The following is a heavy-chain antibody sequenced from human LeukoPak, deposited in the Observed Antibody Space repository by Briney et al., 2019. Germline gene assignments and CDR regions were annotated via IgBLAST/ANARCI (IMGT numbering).Heavy chain of an antibody. V-gene: IGHV3-48*03. Sequence: PGGSLRLSCAASGFIFSSYEMNWVRQAPGKGLEWVSYISSSGSTIYYADSVKGRFTISRDNAKNSLFLQMNSLRAEDTAVYYCARDAGYSSAWCFGHWGQGTLVTVSS. CDR3: ARDAGYSSAWCFGH. J-gene: IGHJ4*02. CDR2: ISSSGSTI. D-gene: IGHD6-19*01. CDR1: GFIFSSYE.